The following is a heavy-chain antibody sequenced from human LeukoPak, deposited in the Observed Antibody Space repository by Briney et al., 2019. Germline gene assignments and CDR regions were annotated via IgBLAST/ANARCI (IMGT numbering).Heavy chain of an antibody. V-gene: IGHV3-21*01. CDR3: AREETNMITFGPSDY. D-gene: IGHD3-16*01. Sequence: GGSLRLSCAASGFTFSSYTMNWVRQAPGKGLEWVSSISSRSSYIYYADSVKGRFTISRDNAKNSLYLQMNSLRAEDTAVYYCAREETNMITFGPSDYWGQGTLVTVSS. CDR2: ISSRSSYI. J-gene: IGHJ4*02. CDR1: GFTFSSYT.